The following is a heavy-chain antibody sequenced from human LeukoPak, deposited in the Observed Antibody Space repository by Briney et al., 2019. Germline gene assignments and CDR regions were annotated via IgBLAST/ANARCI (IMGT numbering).Heavy chain of an antibody. J-gene: IGHJ5*02. D-gene: IGHD1-1*01. V-gene: IGHV3-49*04. CDR2: IRREASGGTT. CDR1: GFKFGDYA. CDR3: ARGPRLYGNWFVP. Sequence: PGGSLRLSCRGSGFKFGDYAMTWVRQAPGKGLEWVGFIRREASGGTTEFAASVKGRFTISIDESKSIAYLQMNSLKTEDTGVYYCARGPRLYGNWFVPWGRGTLVTVSS.